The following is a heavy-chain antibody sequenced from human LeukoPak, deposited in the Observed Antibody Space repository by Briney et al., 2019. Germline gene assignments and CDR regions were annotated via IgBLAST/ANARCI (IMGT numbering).Heavy chain of an antibody. D-gene: IGHD6-13*01. CDR3: AREKEAAAGQTYYFDY. J-gene: IGHJ4*02. Sequence: GGSLRLSCAVSGFSFDDYGMTWVRQGPGKGLEWVAVISYDGSNKYYADSVKGRFTISRDNSKNTLYLQMNSLRAEDTAVYYCAREKEAAAGQTYYFDYWGQGTLVTVSS. CDR1: GFSFDDYG. CDR2: ISYDGSNK. V-gene: IGHV3-30*03.